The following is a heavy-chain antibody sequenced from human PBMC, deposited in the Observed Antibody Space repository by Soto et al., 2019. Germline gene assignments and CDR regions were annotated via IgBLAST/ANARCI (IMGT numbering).Heavy chain of an antibody. D-gene: IGHD3-10*01. CDR3: ARFYGSGSFPYDY. CDR2: INAYTGNT. Sequence: QVQVVQSGAEVKEPGASVEVACKDSGYTFTTYGISWVRQAPGQGLEWIGWINAYTGNTNYAQKLQGRVTMTTDTSTSTAYMELRSLRSDDTAVYYCARFYGSGSFPYDYLGQGTLVTVSS. CDR1: GYTFTTYG. V-gene: IGHV1-18*01. J-gene: IGHJ4*02.